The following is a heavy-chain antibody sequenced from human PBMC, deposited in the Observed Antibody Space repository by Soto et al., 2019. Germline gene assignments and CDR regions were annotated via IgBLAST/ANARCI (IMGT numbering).Heavy chain of an antibody. J-gene: IGHJ2*01. Sequence: PSQTLSLTCAISGVSVSSNSAAWNWIRQSPSRGLEWLGRTYYRSKWYNDYAVSVKSRITINPDTSKNQFSLQLNSVTPEDTAVYYCARASITIFGVVTTSSYWYFDLWGRGTLVTVSS. V-gene: IGHV6-1*01. D-gene: IGHD3-3*01. CDR2: TYYRSKWYN. CDR3: ARASITIFGVVTTSSYWYFDL. CDR1: GVSVSSNSAA.